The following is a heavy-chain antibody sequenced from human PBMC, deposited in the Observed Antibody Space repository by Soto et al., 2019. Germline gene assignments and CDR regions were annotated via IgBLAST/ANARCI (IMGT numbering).Heavy chain of an antibody. CDR3: ARGYDILTGNDY. Sequence: GGSLRLSCAASGFTVSSNYMSWVRQAPGKGLEWVSVIYSGGSTYYADSVKGRFTISRDNSKNTLYLQMNSLRAEDTAVYYCARGYDILTGNDYWGQGTLVTVSS. J-gene: IGHJ4*02. D-gene: IGHD3-9*01. CDR1: GFTVSSNY. CDR2: IYSGGST. V-gene: IGHV3-53*01.